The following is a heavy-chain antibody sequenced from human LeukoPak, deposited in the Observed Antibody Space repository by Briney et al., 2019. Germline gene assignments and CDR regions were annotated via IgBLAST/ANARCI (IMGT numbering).Heavy chain of an antibody. Sequence: SETLSLTCTVSGGSISSYYWSWIRQPPEKGLEWIGYIYYSGSTNYNPSLKSRVTMSVDTSKNQFSLKLSSVTAADTAVYYCAREGTYYYGSGTQRDWFDPWGQGTLVTVSS. CDR3: AREGTYYYGSGTQRDWFDP. J-gene: IGHJ5*02. V-gene: IGHV4-59*12. CDR2: IYYSGST. CDR1: GGSISSYY. D-gene: IGHD3-10*01.